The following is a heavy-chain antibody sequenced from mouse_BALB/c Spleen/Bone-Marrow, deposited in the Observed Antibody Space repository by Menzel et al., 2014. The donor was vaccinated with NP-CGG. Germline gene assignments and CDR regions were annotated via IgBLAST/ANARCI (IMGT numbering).Heavy chain of an antibody. CDR2: ISSGSSTV. CDR3: ARSGSSSGYFDY. V-gene: IGHV5-17*02. D-gene: IGHD1-1*01. CDR1: GFTFCSFG. Sequence: EVKLMESGGGLVQPGGSRKLSCAASGFTFCSFGMHWVRQAPEKGLEWVAYISSGSSTVYYADKVMGRFTISRDNPKNTLFLQMTSLRSEDTAMYYCARSGSSSGYFDYWGQGTTLTVSS. J-gene: IGHJ2*01.